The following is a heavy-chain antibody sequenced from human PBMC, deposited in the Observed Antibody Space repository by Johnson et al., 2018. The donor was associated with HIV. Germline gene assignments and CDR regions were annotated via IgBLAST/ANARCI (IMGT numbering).Heavy chain of an antibody. Sequence: VQLVESGGGLVQPGGSLRLSCAASGFTVSSNYMSWVRQAPGKGLEWVSVIYSGGSTYSADSVKGRFTISRDNSKNTLYLQMNSLRAEDTAVYYCARDGGHDYGDYVGGGALDIWGQGTMVTVSS. D-gene: IGHD4-17*01. V-gene: IGHV3-66*02. CDR1: GFTVSSNY. CDR3: ARDGGHDYGDYVGGGALDI. CDR2: IYSGGST. J-gene: IGHJ3*02.